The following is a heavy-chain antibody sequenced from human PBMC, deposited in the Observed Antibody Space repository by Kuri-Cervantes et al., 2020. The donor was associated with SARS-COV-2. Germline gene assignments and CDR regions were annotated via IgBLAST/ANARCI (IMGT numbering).Heavy chain of an antibody. CDR1: GFTFSSYG. CDR3: AKAANWPGYTFDY. V-gene: IGHV3-33*03. Sequence: LSLTCAASGFTFSSYGMHWVRQAPGKGLEWVAVIWYDGSNKYYADSVKGRFTISRDNAKNSLYLQMNSLRAEDTAVYYCAKAANWPGYTFDYLGQGTLVTVSS. CDR2: IWYDGSNK. D-gene: IGHD3-16*02. J-gene: IGHJ4*02.